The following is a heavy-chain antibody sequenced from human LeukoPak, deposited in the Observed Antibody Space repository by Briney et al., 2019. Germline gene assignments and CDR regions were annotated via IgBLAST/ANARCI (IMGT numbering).Heavy chain of an antibody. V-gene: IGHV1-24*01. CDR3: ATARDYYYGMDV. J-gene: IGHJ6*02. Sequence: ASVKVSCKVSGYTLTELSMHWVRQAPGKGLEWMGGFDPEDGETLYAQKFQGRVTMTEDTSTDTAYMELSSLRSEDTAVYYCATARDYYYGMDVWGQGTTVTVSS. CDR2: FDPEDGET. CDR1: GYTLTELS.